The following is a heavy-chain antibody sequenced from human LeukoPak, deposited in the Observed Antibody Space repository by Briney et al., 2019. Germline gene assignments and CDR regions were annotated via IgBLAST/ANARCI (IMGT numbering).Heavy chain of an antibody. J-gene: IGHJ4*02. CDR3: ARDSSPHYFGSGRPTDS. D-gene: IGHD3-10*01. V-gene: IGHV3-30-3*01. CDR2: ISYNGDAQ. CDR1: GFVFRSYA. Sequence: GGSLRLSCAASGFVFRSYAMHWFRQAPGKGLEWVAVISYNGDAQQFADSVKGRFTISRDNSKNTLFLQLNSLRPEDTGTYYCARDSSPHYFGSGRPTDSWGQGTLVTVSS.